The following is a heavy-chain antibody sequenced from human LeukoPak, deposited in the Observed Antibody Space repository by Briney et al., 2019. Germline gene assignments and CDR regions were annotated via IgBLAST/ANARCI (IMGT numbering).Heavy chain of an antibody. CDR2: ISSSSSYI. V-gene: IGHV3-21*01. CDR1: GFTFSSYS. D-gene: IGHD4-17*01. J-gene: IGHJ6*02. CDR3: ARDPTVTWSYYYGMDV. Sequence: PGGSLRLSCAASGFTFSSYSMNWVRQAPGKGLEWVSSISSSSSYIYYADSVKGRFTISRDNAKNSLYLQMNSLRAEDTAVYYCARDPTVTWSYYYGMDVWGQGTTVTVSS.